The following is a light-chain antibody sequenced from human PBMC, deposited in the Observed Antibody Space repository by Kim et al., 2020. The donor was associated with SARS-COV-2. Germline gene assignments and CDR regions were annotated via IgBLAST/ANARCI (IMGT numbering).Light chain of an antibody. Sequence: DIQMTQSPSTLSAFVGDRVTITCRASQKIGGWLAWYQQKPGKAPNLLIYDASALPRGVPSRFSGSGSGTEFTLTISSLQPDDFATYYCQHCHTYSPWTFGQGTKVDIK. J-gene: IGKJ1*01. CDR1: QKIGGW. V-gene: IGKV1-5*01. CDR2: DAS. CDR3: QHCHTYSPWT.